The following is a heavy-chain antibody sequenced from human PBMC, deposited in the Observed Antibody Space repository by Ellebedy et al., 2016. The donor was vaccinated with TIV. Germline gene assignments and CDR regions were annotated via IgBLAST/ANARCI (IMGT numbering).Heavy chain of an antibody. Sequence: GGSLRLSCAASGFSFSSYWMSWVRQAPGKGLEWVANINQDGSMKYFVDSVKGRFTLSRDHAKNSLYLQMNSLRDEDTAVYYCSREGLEAGMDLWGQGTTVIVSS. J-gene: IGHJ6*02. CDR3: SREGLEAGMDL. CDR2: INQDGSMK. V-gene: IGHV3-7*01. CDR1: GFSFSSYW.